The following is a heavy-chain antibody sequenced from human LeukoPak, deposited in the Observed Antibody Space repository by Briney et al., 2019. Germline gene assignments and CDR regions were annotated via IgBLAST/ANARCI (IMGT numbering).Heavy chain of an antibody. CDR3: ARDKLYSGDY. V-gene: IGHV3-74*01. D-gene: IGHD2-2*02. Sequence: GGSLRLSCAASGFTFSSYWMHWVRQAPGKGRVWVSRINSDGSSTSYADSVKGRFTISRDNAKNTLYLQMNSLRAEDTAVYYCARDKLYSGDYWGQGTLVTVSS. CDR1: GFTFSSYW. J-gene: IGHJ4*02. CDR2: INSDGSST.